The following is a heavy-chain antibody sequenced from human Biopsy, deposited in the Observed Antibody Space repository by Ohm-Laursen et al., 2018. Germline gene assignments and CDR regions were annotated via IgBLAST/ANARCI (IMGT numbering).Heavy chain of an antibody. D-gene: IGHD3-22*01. J-gene: IGHJ2*01. V-gene: IGHV3-9*01. CDR2: ISWNSGNI. CDR3: AKDLASGSGYYWYFNF. CDR1: GFTFDDYA. Sequence: SLRLSCAASGFTFDDYALHWVRQAPGKGLEWVSGISWNSGNIGYADSVKGRFTISRDNAKNSVYLQMNSLRAEDTAFYYCAKDLASGSGYYWYFNFWGRGTLVTVSS.